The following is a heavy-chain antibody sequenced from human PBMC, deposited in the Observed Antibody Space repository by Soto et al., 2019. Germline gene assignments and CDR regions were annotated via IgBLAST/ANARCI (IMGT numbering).Heavy chain of an antibody. CDR1: GYTFTSYG. Sequence: ASVKVSCKASGYTFTSYGISWVRQAPGQGLEWMGWISAYNGNTNYAQKLQGRVTMTTDTSTGTAYMELRSLRSDDTAVYYCARDIRGSGWYTNYYYYGMDVWGQGTTVTVSS. CDR3: ARDIRGSGWYTNYYYYGMDV. D-gene: IGHD6-19*01. CDR2: ISAYNGNT. J-gene: IGHJ6*02. V-gene: IGHV1-18*01.